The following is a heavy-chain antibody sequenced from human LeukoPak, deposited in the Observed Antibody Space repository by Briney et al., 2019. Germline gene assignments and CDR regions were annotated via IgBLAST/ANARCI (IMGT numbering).Heavy chain of an antibody. CDR2: IRGSGGST. CDR1: GFTFSSYA. CDR3: AKGASYGDYREFDY. V-gene: IGHV3-23*01. D-gene: IGHD4-17*01. J-gene: IGHJ4*02. Sequence: GGTLRLSCAASGFTFSSYAMSWVRQAPGKGLEWVSAIRGSGGSTYYAYSVKGRFTISRDSSKNTLYLQMNSLRAEDTAVYYCAKGASYGDYREFDYWGQGTLVTVSS.